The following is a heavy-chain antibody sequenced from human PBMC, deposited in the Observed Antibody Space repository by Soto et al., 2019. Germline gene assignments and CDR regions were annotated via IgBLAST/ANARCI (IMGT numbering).Heavy chain of an antibody. V-gene: IGHV3-23*01. CDR2: ISGSGSTT. Sequence: EVQLLESGGGLVQPGGSLRLSCAASGFSFNNYAMTWVRQAPGKGLEWVSGISGSGSTTHYAGSVKGRFTISRDNSKDTLYLQMNSLRADDTAVYFCAKDRLMLTMVVVGAFDFWGLGTMVTVSS. J-gene: IGHJ3*01. CDR1: GFSFNNYA. CDR3: AKDRLMLTMVVVGAFDF. D-gene: IGHD3-22*01.